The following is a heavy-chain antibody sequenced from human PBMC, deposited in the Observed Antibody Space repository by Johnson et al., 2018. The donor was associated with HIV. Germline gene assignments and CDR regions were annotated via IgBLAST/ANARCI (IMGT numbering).Heavy chain of an antibody. CDR3: AKTITMIGRFDACDI. CDR1: GFTFSSYA. Sequence: QVQLVESGGGVVQPGRSLRLSCAASGFTFSSYAMHWVRQAPGKGLEWVAVISYDGSNKYYADSVKGRFTISRDSSKNTLYLQMNSLRIEDTAVYYCAKTITMIGRFDACDIWGRGTLVTVSS. D-gene: IGHD3-22*01. J-gene: IGHJ3*02. CDR2: ISYDGSNK. V-gene: IGHV3-30-3*02.